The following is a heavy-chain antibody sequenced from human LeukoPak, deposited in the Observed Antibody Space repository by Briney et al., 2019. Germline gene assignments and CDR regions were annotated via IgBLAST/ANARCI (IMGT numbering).Heavy chain of an antibody. CDR2: INPNSGGT. CDR1: GYTFTGYY. V-gene: IGHV1-2*02. D-gene: IGHD6-19*01. CDR3: ARVRYSSGWGHYYYYMDV. Sequence: ASVKVSCKASGYTFTGYYMHWVRQAPGQGLEWMGWINPNSGGTNYAQKFQGRVTMTRDTSISTAYMELRSLRSDDTAVYYCARVRYSSGWGHYYYYMDVWGKGTTVTVSS. J-gene: IGHJ6*03.